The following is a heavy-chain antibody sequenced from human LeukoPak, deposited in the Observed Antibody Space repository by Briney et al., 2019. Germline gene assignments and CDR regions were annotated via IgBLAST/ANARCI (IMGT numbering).Heavy chain of an antibody. CDR2: ISPDSGGT. CDR1: GYTFTDYY. V-gene: IGHV1-2*02. CDR3: ARAYYYDSSGYYYVRNWFDP. Sequence: RASVKVSCKASGYTFTDYYIHWVRQAPGQGLEWMGWISPDSGGTKYAQKFQGRVTMTRDTSISTAYMELSRLRSDDTAVYYCARAYYYDSSGYYYVRNWFDPWGQGTLVTVSS. J-gene: IGHJ5*02. D-gene: IGHD3-22*01.